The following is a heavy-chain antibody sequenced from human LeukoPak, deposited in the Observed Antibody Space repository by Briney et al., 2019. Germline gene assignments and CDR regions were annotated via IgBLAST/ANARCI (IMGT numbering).Heavy chain of an antibody. CDR1: GGSFSGYY. CDR3: ARGGIVATSNKQNWFDP. D-gene: IGHD5-12*01. J-gene: IGHJ5*02. V-gene: IGHV4-34*01. CDR2: INHSGST. Sequence: SETLSLTCAVYGGSFSGYYWSWIRQPPGKGLEWIGEINHSGSTNYNPSLKSRVTISVDTSKNQFSLKLSSVTAADTAVYYYARGGIVATSNKQNWFDPWGQGTLVTVSS.